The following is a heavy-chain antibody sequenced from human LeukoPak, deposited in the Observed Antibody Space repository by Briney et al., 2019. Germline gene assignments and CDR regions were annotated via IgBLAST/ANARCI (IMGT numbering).Heavy chain of an antibody. CDR1: GYTFTSYY. D-gene: IGHD3-22*01. Sequence: ASVKVSCKASGYTFTSYYMHWVRQAPGQGLEWMGIINPTGGTTIYAQMFQGRLTMTRDMSTSTVYMELSSLRSEDTAVYYCARVGPSNNYDSSEYFQHWGQGTLVTVSS. CDR3: ARVGPSNNYDSSEYFQH. V-gene: IGHV1-46*01. J-gene: IGHJ1*01. CDR2: INPTGGTT.